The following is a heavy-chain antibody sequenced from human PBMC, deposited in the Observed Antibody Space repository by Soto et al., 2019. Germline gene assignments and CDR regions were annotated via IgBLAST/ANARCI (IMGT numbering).Heavy chain of an antibody. CDR1: GFTFSDYY. CDR2: ISSSGSTI. J-gene: IGHJ6*02. Sequence: GGSLRLSCAASGFTFSDYYMSWIRQAPGKGLEWVSYISSSGSTIYYADSVKGRFTISRDNAKNSLYLQMNSLRAEDTAVYYCARDTYGGNFYYYYGMDVWGQGATVTVSS. V-gene: IGHV3-11*01. CDR3: ARDTYGGNFYYYYGMDV. D-gene: IGHD2-21*02.